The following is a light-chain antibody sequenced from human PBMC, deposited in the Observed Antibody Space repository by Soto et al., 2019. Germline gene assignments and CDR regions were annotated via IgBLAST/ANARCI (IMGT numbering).Light chain of an antibody. V-gene: IGKV3-15*01. J-gene: IGKJ1*01. CDR3: QQYNRWPQT. CDR1: QSVSSN. CDR2: GAS. Sequence: EIVMTQSPATLSVSPGERATLSCRASQSVSSNLAWYQQKPGQAPRLLIYGASTRATGIPARFSGSGSGTEFTLTISSLQSEDVAVYYCQQYNRWPQTCGQGTKVEIK.